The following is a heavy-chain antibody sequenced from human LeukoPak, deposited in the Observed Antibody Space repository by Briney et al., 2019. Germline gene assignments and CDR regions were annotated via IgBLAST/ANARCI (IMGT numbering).Heavy chain of an antibody. V-gene: IGHV4-59*08. Sequence: SETLSLTCTVSSGSISTYYWSWIRHPPGEGVEWMCYIHYTGSTNYNSSLQSRVTMSVDTSKNQFSLKLSSVTAADTAVYYCVRHVPMTTYDSWGQGTLVTVSS. J-gene: IGHJ4*02. CDR3: VRHVPMTTYDS. CDR1: SGSISTYY. D-gene: IGHD4-17*01. CDR2: IHYTGST.